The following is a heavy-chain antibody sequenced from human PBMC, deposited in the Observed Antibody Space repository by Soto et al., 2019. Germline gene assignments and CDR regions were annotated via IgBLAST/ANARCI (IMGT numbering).Heavy chain of an antibody. CDR2: IYYSGST. Sequence: QVQLQESGPGLVKPSETLSLTCTVSGGSISSYYWSWIRQPPGKGLEWIGYIYYSGSTNYNPSLKIRVTISVDTSKNQFSLKLSSVTAADTAVYYCARVEGTYGDRPLYYFDYWGQGTLVTVSS. D-gene: IGHD4-17*01. CDR3: ARVEGTYGDRPLYYFDY. V-gene: IGHV4-59*01. CDR1: GGSISSYY. J-gene: IGHJ4*02.